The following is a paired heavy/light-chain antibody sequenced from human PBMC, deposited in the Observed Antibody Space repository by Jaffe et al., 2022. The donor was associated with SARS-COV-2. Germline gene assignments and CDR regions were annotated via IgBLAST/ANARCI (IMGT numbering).Heavy chain of an antibody. D-gene: IGHD2-2*01. CDR2: ISYDGSNK. Sequence: QVQLVESGGGVVQPGRSLRLSCAASGFTFSSYGMHWVRQAPGKGLEWVAVISYDGSNKYYADSVKGRFTISRDNSKNTLYLQMNSLRAEDTAVYYCAKDGPIVVVPAAPNYYYGMDVWGQGTTVTVSS. CDR3: AKDGPIVVVPAAPNYYYGMDV. J-gene: IGHJ6*02. CDR1: GFTFSSYG. V-gene: IGHV3-30*18.
Light chain of an antibody. Sequence: SYELTQPSSVSVSPGQTARITCSGDVLAKKYARWFQQKPGQAPVLVIYKDSERPSGIPERFSGSSSGTTVTLTISGAQVEDEADYYCYSAADNNLVFGGGTKLTVL. V-gene: IGLV3-27*01. CDR1: VLAKKY. CDR2: KDS. J-gene: IGLJ3*02. CDR3: YSAADNNLV.